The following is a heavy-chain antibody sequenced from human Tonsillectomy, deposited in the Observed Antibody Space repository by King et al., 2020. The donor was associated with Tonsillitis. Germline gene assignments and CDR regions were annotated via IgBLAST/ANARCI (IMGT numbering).Heavy chain of an antibody. Sequence: VQLVESGGGLVKPGGSLRLSCAASGFIFSNAWMSWXRQAPGKGLEWVGRIKSKADGGTTDYAAPVKGRFTISRDDSKNTLYLQITSLTTEDTAVYYXXTDRQHWGQGXLXTVSS. CDR1: GFIFSNAW. CDR3: XTDRQH. J-gene: IGHJ1*01. CDR2: IKSKADGGTT. V-gene: IGHV3-15*01.